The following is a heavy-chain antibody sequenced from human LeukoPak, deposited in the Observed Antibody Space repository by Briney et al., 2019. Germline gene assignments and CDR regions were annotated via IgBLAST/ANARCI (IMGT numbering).Heavy chain of an antibody. J-gene: IGHJ4*02. Sequence: PGGSLRLSCAASGFTFSSYWMSWVRQAPGKGLEWVANIKQDGSEKHYVDSVKGRFTISRDNAKNSLYLQMNSLRAEDTAVYYCAREYDFWSGYYYFDYWGQGTLVTVSS. V-gene: IGHV3-7*01. CDR3: AREYDFWSGYYYFDY. D-gene: IGHD3-3*01. CDR2: IKQDGSEK. CDR1: GFTFSSYW.